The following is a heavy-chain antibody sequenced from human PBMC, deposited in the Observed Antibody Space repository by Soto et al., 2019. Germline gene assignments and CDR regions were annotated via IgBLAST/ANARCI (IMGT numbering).Heavy chain of an antibody. J-gene: IGHJ4*02. Sequence: PSETLSLTCTVSGGSISGYSWSWIRQPPGKGLEYIGYISYTGSTNYNPSLKSRVTISLDTSKNQFSLKLTSVTAADTAVYYCARGHISGWWGLGYWGQGTLVTGPS. CDR1: GGSISGYS. CDR2: ISYTGST. CDR3: ARGHISGWWGLGY. D-gene: IGHD6-19*01. V-gene: IGHV4-59*01.